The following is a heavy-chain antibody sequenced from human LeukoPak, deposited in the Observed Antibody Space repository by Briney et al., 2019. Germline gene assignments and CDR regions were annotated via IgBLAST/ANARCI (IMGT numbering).Heavy chain of an antibody. CDR2: MNPNSGNT. Sequence: RASVKVSCKASGYTFTSYDINWMRQATGQGLEWMGWMNPNSGNTGYAQKFQGRVTMTRNTSISTAYMELSSLRSEDTAVYYCARSTGVTNYLDYWGQGTLVTVSS. CDR1: GYTFTSYD. J-gene: IGHJ4*02. V-gene: IGHV1-8*01. CDR3: ARSTGVTNYLDY. D-gene: IGHD2-8*02.